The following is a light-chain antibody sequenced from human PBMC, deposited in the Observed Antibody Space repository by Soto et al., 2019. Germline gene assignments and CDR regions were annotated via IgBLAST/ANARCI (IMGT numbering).Light chain of an antibody. CDR3: QTWGTGIWV. Sequence: HPVLTQSPSASASLGASVKLTCTLSSGHSSYAIAWHQQQPEKGPRYLMKLNSDGSHSKGDGIPDRFSGSSSGAERYLTISSLQSEDEADCYCQTWGTGIWVFGGGTKLTVL. CDR2: LNSDGSH. CDR1: SGHSSYA. V-gene: IGLV4-69*01. J-gene: IGLJ3*02.